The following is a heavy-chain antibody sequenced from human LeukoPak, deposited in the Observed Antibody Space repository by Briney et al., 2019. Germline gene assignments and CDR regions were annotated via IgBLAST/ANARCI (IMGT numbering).Heavy chain of an antibody. D-gene: IGHD2-2*01. J-gene: IGHJ4*02. CDR2: ISAYNGNT. V-gene: IGHV1-18*01. Sequence: GASVKVSCKASGYTFTSYGIGWVRQAPGQGLEWMGWISAYNGNTNYAQKLQGRVTMTTDTSTSTAYMELRSLRSDDTAVYYCARFWTYCSSTSCYYYFDYWGQGTLVSVSS. CDR1: GYTFTSYG. CDR3: ARFWTYCSSTSCYYYFDY.